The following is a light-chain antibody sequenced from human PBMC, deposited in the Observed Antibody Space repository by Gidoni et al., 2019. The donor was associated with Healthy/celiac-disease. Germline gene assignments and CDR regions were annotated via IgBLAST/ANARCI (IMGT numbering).Light chain of an antibody. CDR3: QAWDSSTAVV. J-gene: IGLJ2*01. V-gene: IGLV3-1*01. CDR2: QDS. Sequence: SYELTQPPSVSVSPGQTASITCSGDKLGDKYACWYQQKPGQSPVLLIYQDSQRPSGLPERFSGSNSGNTATLTISGTQAMDEADYYCQAWDSSTAVVFGGGTKLTVL. CDR1: KLGDKY.